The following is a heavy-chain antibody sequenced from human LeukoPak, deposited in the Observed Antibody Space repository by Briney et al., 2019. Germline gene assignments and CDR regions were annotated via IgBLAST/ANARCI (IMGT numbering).Heavy chain of an antibody. J-gene: IGHJ4*02. D-gene: IGHD6-13*01. V-gene: IGHV3-30*18. CDR2: ISDDGRHK. CDR1: GFTFNNYG. CDR3: AKDRETTASGTFDY. Sequence: AGGSLRLSCAASGFTFNNYGIHYVRQAPGKGLEWETVISDDGRHKNYADSVKGRFTISRDNSNNTLYLQMNSLRVEDTGVYYCAKDRETTASGTFDYWGQGTLVTVSS.